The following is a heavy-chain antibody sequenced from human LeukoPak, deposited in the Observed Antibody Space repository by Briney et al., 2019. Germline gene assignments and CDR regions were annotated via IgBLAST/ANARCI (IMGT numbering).Heavy chain of an antibody. CDR3: ARSSIIAAAGPYYFDY. D-gene: IGHD6-13*01. CDR1: GGTFSSYA. CDR2: IIPIFGTA. J-gene: IGHJ4*02. Sequence: SAKVSCKASGGTFSSYAISWVRQAPGQGLEWMGGIIPIFGTANYAQKFQGRVTITADKSTTTAYMELSSLRSEDTAVYYCARSSIIAAAGPYYFDYWGQGTLVTVSS. V-gene: IGHV1-69*06.